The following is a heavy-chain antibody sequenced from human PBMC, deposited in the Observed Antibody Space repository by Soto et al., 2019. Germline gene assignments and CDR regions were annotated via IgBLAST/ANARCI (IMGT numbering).Heavy chain of an antibody. Sequence: QVQLVQSGAEVKKPGSSVKVSCKASGGTFSSYAISWVRQAPGQGLEWMGGIIPVFGTANYAQQLQGRVTITADESTSTAYMGLRGLRSEDTAVDYCAGVGGGSLGPPWSFDYWGQGTLVTVSS. J-gene: IGHJ4*02. CDR2: IIPVFGTA. CDR3: AGVGGGSLGPPWSFDY. CDR1: GGTFSSYA. D-gene: IGHD7-27*01. V-gene: IGHV1-69*01.